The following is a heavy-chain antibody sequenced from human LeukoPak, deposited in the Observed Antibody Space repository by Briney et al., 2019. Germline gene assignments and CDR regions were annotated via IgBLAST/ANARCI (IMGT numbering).Heavy chain of an antibody. V-gene: IGHV1-46*01. Sequence: ASVKVSCKASGYTFTNNYLHWVRQTPGQGLEWMGMIYPRDGSTSYAQNFQGRVTVTRDTSTTTVHMELRGLRSEDTAVYYCARDQEGFDYWGQGTVVTVSS. J-gene: IGHJ4*02. CDR3: ARDQEGFDY. CDR2: IYPRDGST. CDR1: GYTFTNNY.